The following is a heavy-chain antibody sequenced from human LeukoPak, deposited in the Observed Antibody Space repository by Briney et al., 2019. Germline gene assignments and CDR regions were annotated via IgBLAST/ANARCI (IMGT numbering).Heavy chain of an antibody. D-gene: IGHD1-1*01. CDR1: GYSFTSYW. Sequence: GESLKISCKGSGYSFTSYWIGWVRQMPGKGLEWMGIIYPGDSDTRYSPSFQGQVTISADKSISTAYLQWSSLKASDTAMYYCARRGRNWNDLVYYSDYWGQGTLVTVSS. CDR2: IYPGDSDT. CDR3: ARRGRNWNDLVYYSDY. J-gene: IGHJ4*02. V-gene: IGHV5-51*01.